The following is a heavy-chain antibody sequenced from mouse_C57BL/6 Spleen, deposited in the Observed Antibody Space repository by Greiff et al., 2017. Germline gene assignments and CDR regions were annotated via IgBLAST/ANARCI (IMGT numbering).Heavy chain of an antibody. CDR2: INPNNGGT. Sequence: VHVKQSGPELVKPGASVKMSCKASGYTFTDYNMHWVKQSHGKSLGWIGYINPNNGGTTYNQKFKGKATLTVNKSSSTAYMELRSLTSEDSAVYYCATPSDYYGSSYEYYFDYWGQGTTLTVSS. D-gene: IGHD1-1*01. CDR3: ATPSDYYGSSYEYYFDY. CDR1: GYTFTDYN. J-gene: IGHJ2*01. V-gene: IGHV1-22*01.